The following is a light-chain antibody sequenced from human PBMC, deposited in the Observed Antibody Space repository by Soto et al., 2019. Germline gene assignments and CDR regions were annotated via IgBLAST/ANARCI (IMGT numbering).Light chain of an antibody. CDR2: DAS. CDR3: QQYDLLPLT. V-gene: IGKV1-33*01. CDR1: QHIGSH. Sequence: DIQMTQSPSSLSASVGDTVTISCRASQHIGSHLNWYLQGPGQAPKLLIYDASNLQTGAPSRFSGSGSGTDFTFAITNLQPQDFATYYCQQYDLLPLTFGGGTKVDIK. J-gene: IGKJ4*01.